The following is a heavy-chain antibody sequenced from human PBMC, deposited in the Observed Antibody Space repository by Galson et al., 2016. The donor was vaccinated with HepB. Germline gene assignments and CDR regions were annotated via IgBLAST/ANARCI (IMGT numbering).Heavy chain of an antibody. J-gene: IGHJ6*02. Sequence: SLRLSCAASGLTFSSNSMNWVRQAPGKGLEWVSYISRNSLTIHYADSVKGRFTISRDNAKNSLYLQINSLRYEDTAVYYCASALVIRDYYGMDVWGQGTTVTVSS. CDR1: GLTFSSNS. CDR2: ISRNSLTI. V-gene: IGHV3-48*02. D-gene: IGHD2-21*01. CDR3: ASALVIRDYYGMDV.